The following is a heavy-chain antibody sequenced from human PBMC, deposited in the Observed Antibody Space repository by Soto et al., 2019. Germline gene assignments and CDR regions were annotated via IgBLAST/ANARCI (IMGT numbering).Heavy chain of an antibody. D-gene: IGHD3-16*01. CDR2: IIPFFGTA. V-gene: IGHV1-69*13. CDR3: ARSAPMEAGDKYYYDF. J-gene: IGHJ4*02. Sequence: SVKVSCKASGGDFNTFGFGWVRQAPGQGLEWMGGIIPFFGTAKYSQKFEDRITITAEESSNTVYMDLRGLTSDDAAIYYCARSAPMEAGDKYYYDFWGQGALVTVSS. CDR1: GGDFNTFG.